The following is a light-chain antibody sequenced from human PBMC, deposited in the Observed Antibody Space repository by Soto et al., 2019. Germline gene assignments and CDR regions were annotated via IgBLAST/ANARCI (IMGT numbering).Light chain of an antibody. CDR2: GAS. J-gene: IGKJ4*01. CDR1: LSVSSTS. CDR3: QHYGSSPLT. Sequence: EIVLTQSPGTLSLSPGERATLSCRASLSVSSTSLAWYQQKPGQAPRLLIYGASSRATGIPDRFSGSGSGTDFTLTISRLGPEDFAVYYCQHYGSSPLTFGGGTKVEI. V-gene: IGKV3-20*01.